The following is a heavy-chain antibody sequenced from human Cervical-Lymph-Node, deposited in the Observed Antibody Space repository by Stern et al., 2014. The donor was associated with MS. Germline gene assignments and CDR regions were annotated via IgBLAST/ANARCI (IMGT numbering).Heavy chain of an antibody. V-gene: IGHV1-69*01. CDR3: ALSSETSDRWYSLGYDL. D-gene: IGHD6-13*01. Sequence: QLVQSGAEVTKPGSSVKVSCKASGGTFSKFPSSWVRQAPGQGLEWMGGILPVFGTPTYAQEFKGRVTLTADGSTSTVYMELSSLRSDDTAVYYCALSSETSDRWYSLGYDLWGQGTLVTVSS. J-gene: IGHJ5*02. CDR1: GGTFSKFP. CDR2: ILPVFGTP.